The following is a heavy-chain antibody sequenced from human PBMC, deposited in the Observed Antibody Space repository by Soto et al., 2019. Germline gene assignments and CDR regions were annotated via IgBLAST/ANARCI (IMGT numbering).Heavy chain of an antibody. V-gene: IGHV3-9*01. CDR3: AKDLGSGTYYGTDV. CDR1: GFTVSSNY. Sequence: SLRLSCAASGFTVSSNYMSWVRQAPGKGLEWVSGISWNSGSIGYADSVKGRFTISRDNAKNSLYLQMNSLRAEDTALYYCAKDLGSGTYYGTDVLGKGNTVNVSA. J-gene: IGHJ6*04. D-gene: IGHD2-15*01. CDR2: ISWNSGSI.